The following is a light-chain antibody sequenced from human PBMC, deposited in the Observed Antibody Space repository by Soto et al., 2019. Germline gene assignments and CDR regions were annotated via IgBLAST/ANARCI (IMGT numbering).Light chain of an antibody. CDR3: HHYDNSPPFP. CDR2: GAS. J-gene: IGKJ3*01. V-gene: IGKV3-20*01. Sequence: EIVLTQSPGTLSLSPGERAILSCRASQSINNRYLARYQQMPGRAPRLLIHGASSRAAGIPDRFSGWGSGTDFTLTIDRLEPEDFAVYYCHHYDNSPPFPFGPGTRVDI. CDR1: QSINNRY.